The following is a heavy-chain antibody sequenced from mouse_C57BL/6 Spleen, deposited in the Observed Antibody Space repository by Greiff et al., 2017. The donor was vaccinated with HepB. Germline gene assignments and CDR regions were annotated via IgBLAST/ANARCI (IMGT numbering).Heavy chain of an antibody. J-gene: IGHJ3*01. CDR1: GFSLSTSGMG. CDR2: IYWDDDK. D-gene: IGHD1-1*01. V-gene: IGHV8-12*01. Sequence: QVQLKQSGPGILQSSQTLSLTCSFSGFSLSTSGMGVSWIRQPSGKGLEWLAHIYWDDDKRYNPSLKSRLTISKDTSRNQVFLKITSVDTADTATYYCARDYYGSRFAYWGQGTLVTVSA. CDR3: ARDYYGSRFAY.